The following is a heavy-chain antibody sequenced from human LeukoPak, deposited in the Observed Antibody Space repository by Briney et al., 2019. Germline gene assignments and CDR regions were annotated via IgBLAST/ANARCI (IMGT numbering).Heavy chain of an antibody. V-gene: IGHV1-3*01. J-gene: IGHJ4*02. CDR2: INEGNGNT. CDR3: ARNIVATRKLDY. Sequence: GSVKVSCKASGYTFLSYAMHWVRQAPGQRLEWMGRINEGNGNTLYSQKFQGGVTITRDTSANTAYMELSSLRAEDTDVYYCARNIVATRKLDYWGQGTLVTVSS. CDR1: GYTFLSYA. D-gene: IGHD5-12*01.